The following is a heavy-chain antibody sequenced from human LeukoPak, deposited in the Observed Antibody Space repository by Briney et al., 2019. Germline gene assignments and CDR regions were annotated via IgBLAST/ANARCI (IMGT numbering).Heavy chain of an antibody. CDR1: GGSLSSSSYY. CDR3: ARAQYCSSTSCPASWAYYYYYYMDV. D-gene: IGHD2-2*01. CDR2: IYYSGST. V-gene: IGHV4-39*07. J-gene: IGHJ6*03. Sequence: SETLSLTCTVSGGSLSSSSYYWGWIRQPPGKGLEWIGSIYYSGSTYYNPSLKSRVTISVDTSKNQFSLKLSSVTAADTAVYYCARAQYCSSTSCPASWAYYYYYYMDVWGKGTTVTVSS.